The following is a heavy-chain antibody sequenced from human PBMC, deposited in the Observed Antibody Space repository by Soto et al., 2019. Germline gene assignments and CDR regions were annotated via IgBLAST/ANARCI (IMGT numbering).Heavy chain of an antibody. CDR3: VREGGVPAAIGHYYYGMDV. CDR2: IYYSGST. Sequence: PSETLSLTCTVSGGSISSYYWSWIRQPPGKGLEWIGYIYYSGSTNYNPSLKSRVTISVDTSKYQFSLKLSSVTAADTAVYYCVREGGVPAAIGHYYYGMDVWGQGTAVTVSS. CDR1: GGSISSYY. D-gene: IGHD2-2*02. V-gene: IGHV4-59*01. J-gene: IGHJ6*02.